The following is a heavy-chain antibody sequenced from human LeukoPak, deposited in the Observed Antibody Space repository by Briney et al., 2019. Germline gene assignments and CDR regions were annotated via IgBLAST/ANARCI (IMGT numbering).Heavy chain of an antibody. D-gene: IGHD6-13*01. CDR2: LYNTGNT. CDR3: ARLTADGRLYFVD. V-gene: IGHV3-53*01. J-gene: IGHJ4*02. Sequence: GGSLRLSCAASGFTLNSNYLSWVRQAPGKGLEWVSTLYNTGNTYYANSVKGRFSISRDNSKNTLFLQMHSLRAEDTAVYYCARLTADGRLYFVDWGPGTLVTVSS. CDR1: GFTLNSNY.